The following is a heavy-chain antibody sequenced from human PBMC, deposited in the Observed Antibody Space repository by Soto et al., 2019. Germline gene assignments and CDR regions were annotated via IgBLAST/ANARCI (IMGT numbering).Heavy chain of an antibody. D-gene: IGHD6-6*01. CDR2: IYWNDDR. Sequence: ESGPTLVNPTQTLTLTCTFSGFSLSTSGVGVAWIRQPPGQALEWLALIYWNDDRSYSPSLKSRLTITKDTSKNQVVLTMTNMDPVDTATYYCAHSTFVQYSSSSFDYWGQGTLVTVPS. V-gene: IGHV2-5*01. CDR1: GFSLSTSGVG. J-gene: IGHJ4*02. CDR3: AHSTFVQYSSSSFDY.